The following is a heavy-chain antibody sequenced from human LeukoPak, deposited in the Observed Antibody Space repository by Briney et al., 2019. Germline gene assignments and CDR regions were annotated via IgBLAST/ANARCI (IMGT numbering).Heavy chain of an antibody. J-gene: IGHJ5*02. D-gene: IGHD3-9*01. V-gene: IGHV5-51*01. CDR1: GYSFTSYW. CDR2: IYPGDSET. CDR3: ARHYHYDILTGYTNWFDP. Sequence: GESLKISCKGSGYSFTSYWIGWVRQMPGKGLEWMGIIYPGDSETRYSPSFQGQVTISADKSISTAYLQWSSLKASDTAMYYCARHYHYDILTGYTNWFDPWGQGTLVTVSS.